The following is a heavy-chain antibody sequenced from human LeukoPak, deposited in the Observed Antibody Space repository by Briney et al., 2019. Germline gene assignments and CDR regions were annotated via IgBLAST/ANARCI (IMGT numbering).Heavy chain of an antibody. Sequence: SETLSLTCTVSGGSISSYYWSWIRQPPGKGLEWIGYIYYSGSTNYNPSLKSRVTISVDTSKNQFSLKLSSVTAADTAVYYCARLVTTDDFDYWGQGTLVTVSS. CDR3: ARLVTTDDFDY. J-gene: IGHJ4*02. CDR1: GGSISSYY. D-gene: IGHD4-17*01. CDR2: IYYSGST. V-gene: IGHV4-59*01.